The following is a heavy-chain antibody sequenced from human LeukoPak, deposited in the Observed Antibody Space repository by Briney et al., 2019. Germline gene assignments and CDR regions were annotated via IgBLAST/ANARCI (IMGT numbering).Heavy chain of an antibody. J-gene: IGHJ4*02. CDR3: AHGSGYFDY. CDR2: IYWNDDK. D-gene: IGHD3-22*01. CDR1: GFSLSTSGVG. V-gene: IGHV2-5*01. Sequence: SGPTLVNPTQTLTLTCTFSGFSLSTSGVGVGWILQPPGKALEWLAVIYWNDDKRYSPSLKSRLTITKDTSKNQVVLTMTNMDPVDTATYFCAHGSGYFDYWGQGTLVTVSS.